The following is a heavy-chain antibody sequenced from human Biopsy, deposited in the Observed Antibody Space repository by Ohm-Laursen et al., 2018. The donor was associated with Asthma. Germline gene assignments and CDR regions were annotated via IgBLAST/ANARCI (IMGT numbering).Heavy chain of an antibody. Sequence: SLRLSCAASGYTFSRYSIHWVRQIPGKGLEWVASISTASSFIYYADSVRGRFTTSRDNAKNSLYLQMNSLRAEDTALYYCARVQELELPDYWGQGTLVTVSS. V-gene: IGHV3-21*04. D-gene: IGHD1-7*01. J-gene: IGHJ4*02. CDR3: ARVQELELPDY. CDR1: GYTFSRYS. CDR2: ISTASSFI.